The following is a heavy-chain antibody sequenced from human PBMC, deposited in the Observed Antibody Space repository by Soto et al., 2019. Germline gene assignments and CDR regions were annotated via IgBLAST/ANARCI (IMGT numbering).Heavy chain of an antibody. CDR2: ISSTTNYI. V-gene: IGHV3-21*06. CDR1: GXTFTRYS. Sequence: GSLRLSGAAAGXTFTRYSMNWVRQAPGKGLEWVSSISSTTNYISYGDSMKCRFTISRDNAKNSLYLEMNSLTPEDTAVYYCARESEDLTSNFDYWGQGTLGTVSS. CDR3: ARESEDLTSNFDY. J-gene: IGHJ4*02.